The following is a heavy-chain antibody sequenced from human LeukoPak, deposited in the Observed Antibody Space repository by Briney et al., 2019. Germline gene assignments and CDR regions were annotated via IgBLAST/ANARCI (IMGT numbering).Heavy chain of an antibody. V-gene: IGHV1-69*13. CDR3: AAGYSSGWEPMPFDI. J-gene: IGHJ3*02. D-gene: IGHD6-19*01. CDR2: IIPIFGTA. Sequence: SVEVSCKASGGTFSSYAISWVRQAPGQGLEWMGGIIPIFGTANYAQKFQGRVTITADESTSTAYMELSSLRSEDTAVYYCAAGYSSGWEPMPFDIWGQGTVVTVSS. CDR1: GGTFSSYA.